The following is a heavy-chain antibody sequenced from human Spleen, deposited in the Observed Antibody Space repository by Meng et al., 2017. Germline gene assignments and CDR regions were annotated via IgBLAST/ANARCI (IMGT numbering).Heavy chain of an antibody. CDR1: GFTFSSSA. CDR2: ISSSGSTI. J-gene: IGHJ4*02. Sequence: GESLKISCAVSGFTFSSSAMSWVRQAPGKGLEWVSYISSSGSTIYYADSVKGRFTISRDNAKNSLYLQMNSLRAEDTAVYYCARDLYYYDSSGYYKTSFDYWGQGTLVTVSS. V-gene: IGHV3-48*03. CDR3: ARDLYYYDSSGYYKTSFDY. D-gene: IGHD3-22*01.